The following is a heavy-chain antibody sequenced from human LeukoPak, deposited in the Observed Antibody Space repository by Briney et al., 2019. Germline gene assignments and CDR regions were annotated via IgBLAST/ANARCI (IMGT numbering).Heavy chain of an antibody. CDR1: GYTFTDYY. J-gene: IGHJ3*02. V-gene: IGHV1-2*06. D-gene: IGHD7-27*01. CDR3: ARDLAGASNAFDI. Sequence: ASVKVSCKTSGYTFTDYYLHWVRQAPGQGLERMGRINPNSGGTNYAQKFQGRVTMTRDTSISTAYMELSRLRSDDTAVYYCARDLAGASNAFDIWGQGTMVTVSS. CDR2: INPNSGGT.